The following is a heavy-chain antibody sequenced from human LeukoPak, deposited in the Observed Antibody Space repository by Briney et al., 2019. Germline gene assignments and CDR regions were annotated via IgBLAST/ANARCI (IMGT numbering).Heavy chain of an antibody. J-gene: IGHJ4*02. V-gene: IGHV1-46*01. D-gene: IGHD3-3*01. CDR2: INPSGGST. CDR1: GYTFTSYG. CDR3: ARGSDDFWSGYSPSY. Sequence: ASVKVSCKASGYTFTSYGISWVRQAPGQGLEWMGLINPSGGSTSYAQKFQGRVTMTRDTSTSTVYMELSSLRSEDTAVYYCARGSDDFWSGYSPSYWGQGTLVTVSS.